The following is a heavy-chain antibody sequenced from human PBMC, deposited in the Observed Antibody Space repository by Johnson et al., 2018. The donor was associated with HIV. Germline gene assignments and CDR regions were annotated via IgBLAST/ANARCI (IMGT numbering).Heavy chain of an antibody. CDR1: GFTFSSFG. CDR2: IRYAGSNK. Sequence: QMQLVESGGGLVQPGGSLRLFCAVSGFTFSSFGMHWVRQAPGKGLAWMAFIRYAGSNKYYADSVKGRLTISRDISKNTLYLQMNSLRAEDTAVYYCAKDRGYGGNLDAFDIWGQGTMVTVSS. D-gene: IGHD4-23*01. V-gene: IGHV3-30*02. CDR3: AKDRGYGGNLDAFDI. J-gene: IGHJ3*02.